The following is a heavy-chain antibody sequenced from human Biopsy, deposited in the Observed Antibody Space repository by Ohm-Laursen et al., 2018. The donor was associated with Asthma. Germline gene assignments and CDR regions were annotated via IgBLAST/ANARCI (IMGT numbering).Heavy chain of an antibody. D-gene: IGHD3-3*02. CDR2: MYYGETT. V-gene: IGHV4-39*01. Sequence: SDTLSLTCTVSGAPITSSAYYWGWIRQPPGKVLEWIGSMYYGETTYYSPSLKSRVTISVDPSKNQFSLILSSVTAADTAVYYCARTFHFWSPYHAEHSQLWGQGTLVTVPS. J-gene: IGHJ1*01. CDR1: GAPITSSAYY. CDR3: ARTFHFWSPYHAEHSQL.